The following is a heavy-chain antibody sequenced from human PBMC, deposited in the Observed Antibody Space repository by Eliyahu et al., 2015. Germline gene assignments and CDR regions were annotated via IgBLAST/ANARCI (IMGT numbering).Heavy chain of an antibody. V-gene: IGHV4-34*01. CDR3: ARGVWSTGTRKYYFDY. Sequence: QVHLQQWGAGLSKPSETLSLSCAVYSGSFSGYYWTWIRQPPGRGLEWIGEINHSGSTNYNPSLKSRVTISVDTSKNQFSLKLSSVTAADTAVYYCARGVWSTGTRKYYFDYWGQGTLVTVSS. D-gene: IGHD1-7*01. CDR1: SGSFSGYY. J-gene: IGHJ4*02. CDR2: INHSGST.